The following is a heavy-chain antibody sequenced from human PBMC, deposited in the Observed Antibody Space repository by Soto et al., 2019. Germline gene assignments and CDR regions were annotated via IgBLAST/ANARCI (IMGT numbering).Heavy chain of an antibody. D-gene: IGHD6-13*01. CDR3: AGAGIAAAGTRYYFDY. CDR1: GYTFTSYA. CDR2: INAGNGNT. J-gene: IGHJ4*02. V-gene: IGHV1-3*01. Sequence: TSVKVSCMASGYTFTSYAMHWVRQAPGQRLEWMGWINAGNGNTKYSQKFQGRVTITRDTSASTAYMELSSLRSEDTAVYYCAGAGIAAAGTRYYFDYWCQGTLLTVSS.